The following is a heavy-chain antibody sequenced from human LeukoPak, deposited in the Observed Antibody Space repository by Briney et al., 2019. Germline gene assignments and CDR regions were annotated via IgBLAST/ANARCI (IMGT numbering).Heavy chain of an antibody. J-gene: IGHJ4*02. V-gene: IGHV1-18*01. Sequence: ASVKVSCKASGYTFTSYGISWVRQAPGQGLEWMGWISAYNGNTNYAQKLQGRVTMTTDTSTSTAYMELRSLRSDDTAVYYCARIGGYYYDSSGYYSSSYYFDYWGQGTLATVSS. D-gene: IGHD3-22*01. CDR2: ISAYNGNT. CDR1: GYTFTSYG. CDR3: ARIGGYYYDSSGYYSSSYYFDY.